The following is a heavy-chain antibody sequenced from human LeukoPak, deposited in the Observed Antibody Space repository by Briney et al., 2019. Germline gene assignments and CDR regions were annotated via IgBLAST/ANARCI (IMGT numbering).Heavy chain of an antibody. D-gene: IGHD3-10*01. CDR3: ARVTGPTSTMVRGVIIPAFDY. CDR1: GFTFSSYG. J-gene: IGHJ4*02. CDR2: IRYDGSNK. Sequence: GGSLRLSCAASGFTFSSYGMHWVRQAPGKGLEWVAFIRYDGSNKYYADSVKGRFTISRDNSKNTLYLQMNSLRAEDTAVYYCARVTGPTSTMVRGVIIPAFDYWGQGTLVTVSS. V-gene: IGHV3-30*02.